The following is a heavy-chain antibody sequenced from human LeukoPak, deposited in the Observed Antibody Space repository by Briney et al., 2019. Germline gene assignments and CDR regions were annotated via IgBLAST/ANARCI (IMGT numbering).Heavy chain of an antibody. J-gene: IGHJ3*02. Sequence: GASVKVSCKASGYTFTGYYMHWVRQAPGQGLEWMGWINPNSGGTNYAQKFQGRVTMTRDTSISTAYMELSRLRSDDTAVYYCARSRFYGSGSPRPYAFDIWGQGTMVTVSS. CDR3: ARSRFYGSGSPRPYAFDI. CDR1: GYTFTGYY. V-gene: IGHV1-2*02. D-gene: IGHD3-10*01. CDR2: INPNSGGT.